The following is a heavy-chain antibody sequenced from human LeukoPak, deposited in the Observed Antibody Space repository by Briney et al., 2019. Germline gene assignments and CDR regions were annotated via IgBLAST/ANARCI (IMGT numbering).Heavy chain of an antibody. CDR2: IYNSGST. CDR3: ARAFLAVAGTRGGLDYFDY. D-gene: IGHD6-19*01. J-gene: IGHJ4*02. V-gene: IGHV4-59*01. CDR1: GGSISSFY. Sequence: SETLSLTCTVPGGSISSFYWSWIRQPPGKGLEWIGYIYNSGSTNYNPSLKSRVTISVDTSKNQFSLKLSSVTAADTAVYYCARAFLAVAGTRGGLDYFDYWGQGTLVTVSS.